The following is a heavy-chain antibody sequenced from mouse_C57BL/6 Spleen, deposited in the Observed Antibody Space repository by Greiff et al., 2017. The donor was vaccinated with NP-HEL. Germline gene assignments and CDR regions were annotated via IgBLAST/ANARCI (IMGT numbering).Heavy chain of an antibody. CDR3: ARQDYDYDDGYFDV. Sequence: VQLQQSGAELVKPGASVKMSCKASGYTFTSYWITWVKQRPGQGLEWIGDIYPGSGSTNYNEKFKSKATLTVDTSSSTAYMQLSSLTSEDSAVYYCARQDYDYDDGYFDVWGTGTTVTVSS. CDR2: IYPGSGST. J-gene: IGHJ1*03. V-gene: IGHV1-55*01. CDR1: GYTFTSYW. D-gene: IGHD2-4*01.